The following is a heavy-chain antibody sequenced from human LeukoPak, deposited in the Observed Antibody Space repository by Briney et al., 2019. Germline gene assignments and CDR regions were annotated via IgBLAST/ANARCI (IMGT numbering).Heavy chain of an antibody. CDR3: AVSTVVPFDY. Sequence: GASLKISCKGSGSSFTSYWIGWVRPTPGKGLEWMGIIYPGDSDTRYSPSFQGQVTISADKSISTAYLQWSSLKASDTAMYYCAVSTVVPFDYWGQGTLVTVSS. V-gene: IGHV5-51*01. D-gene: IGHD4-23*01. CDR2: IYPGDSDT. CDR1: GSSFTSYW. J-gene: IGHJ4*02.